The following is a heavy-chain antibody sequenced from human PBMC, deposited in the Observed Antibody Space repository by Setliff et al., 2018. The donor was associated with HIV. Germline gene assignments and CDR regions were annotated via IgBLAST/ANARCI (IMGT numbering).Heavy chain of an antibody. CDR3: ASARIPTGGVSTSLDY. J-gene: IGHJ4*02. V-gene: IGHV3-30*15. CDR2: ISHDGNNK. D-gene: IGHD3-3*01. CDR1: GFTFSSYS. Sequence: GESLKISCEASGFTFSSYSFHWVRQAPGKGLEWVTLISHDGNNKFYAPSVKGRFTISRGNSKSTLYLQLSSLRPEDTAVYYCASARIPTGGVSTSLDYWGLGTLVTVSS.